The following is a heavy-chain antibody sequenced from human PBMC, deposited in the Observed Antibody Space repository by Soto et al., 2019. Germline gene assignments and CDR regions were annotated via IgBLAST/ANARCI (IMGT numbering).Heavy chain of an antibody. CDR1: GVSVSRDSYY. D-gene: IGHD1-7*01. CDR3: ARDSSSWNYWV. V-gene: IGHV4-61*03. Sequence: QVQLQESGPGLVKPSETLSLTCTVSGVSVSRDSYYWSWIRQTPGKGLEWIGYIYYNGDTNYNPSLKSRVTISLDTSQNHFSLILTSVTAADTAVYYCARDSSSWNYWVWGQGTLVTVSS. CDR2: IYYNGDT. J-gene: IGHJ4*02.